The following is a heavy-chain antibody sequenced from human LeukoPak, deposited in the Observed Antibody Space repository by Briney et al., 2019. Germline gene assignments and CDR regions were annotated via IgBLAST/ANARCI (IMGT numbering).Heavy chain of an antibody. V-gene: IGHV1-18*01. D-gene: IGHD3-22*01. Sequence: ASVKVSCKATSHISWVRQAPGQGLEWMGWIGSYEGDTYYAQKFQGRVTVTTDTSTNTAYMELRSLRADDTAVYYCARDFWSFYDSSGYYRDFNSWGQGTLVTVSS. CDR3: ARDFWSFYDSSGYYRDFNS. CDR2: IGSYEGDT. J-gene: IGHJ5*01. CDR1: TSH.